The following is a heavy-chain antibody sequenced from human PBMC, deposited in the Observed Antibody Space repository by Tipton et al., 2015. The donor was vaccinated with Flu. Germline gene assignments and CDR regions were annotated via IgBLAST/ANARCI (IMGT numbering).Heavy chain of an antibody. CDR3: ARARHCSGGSCYYENWFDP. D-gene: IGHD2-15*01. Sequence: GLVKPSETLSLTCTVSGGSINTYYWSWIRQPAGKGLEWIGRIHISGSTNYNLSLKSRVTMSLDTSKNQFSLKLDSLTAADTAVYYCARARHCSGGSCYYENWFDPWGQGTLVTVSS. V-gene: IGHV4-4*07. CDR2: IHISGST. CDR1: GGSINTYY. J-gene: IGHJ5*02.